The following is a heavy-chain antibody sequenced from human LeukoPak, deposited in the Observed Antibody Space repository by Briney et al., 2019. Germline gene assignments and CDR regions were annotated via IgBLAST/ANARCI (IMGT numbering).Heavy chain of an antibody. J-gene: IGHJ4*02. D-gene: IGHD5-18*01. CDR2: IYHSGST. Sequence: SETLSLTCAVSGGSISSSNWWSWVRQPPGKGLEWIGEIYHSGSTNYNPSLKSRVTISVDKSKNQFSLKLSSVTAADTAVYYCARQGIQLWSSLDYWGQGTLVTVSS. V-gene: IGHV4-4*02. CDR1: GGSISSSNW. CDR3: ARQGIQLWSSLDY.